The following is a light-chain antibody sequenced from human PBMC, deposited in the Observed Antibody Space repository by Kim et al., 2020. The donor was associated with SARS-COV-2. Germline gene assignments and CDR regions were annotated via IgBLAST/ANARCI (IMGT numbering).Light chain of an antibody. V-gene: IGLV1-47*01. CDR1: ASNIGSKY. J-gene: IGLJ3*02. CDR3: AAWDDSLSVVV. Sequence: GQRLTFSCSGSASNIGSKYVYWYLQVSGTAPSLLIYTSNQRPSGGPDRFSGSKPGTSASLAISGLRSEDEAEYFCAAWDDSLSVVVFGGGTQLTVL. CDR2: TSN.